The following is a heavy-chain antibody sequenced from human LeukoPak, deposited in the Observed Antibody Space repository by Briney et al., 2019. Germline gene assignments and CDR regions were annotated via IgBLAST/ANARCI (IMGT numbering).Heavy chain of an antibody. Sequence: GGSLRLSCAASGLTFSSYEMNWVRQAPGKGLEWVSYISSSGSTIYYADSVKGRFTISRDNAKNSLYLQMNSLRAEDTAVYYCAFSGIAVAGSHRWGQGTLVTVSS. J-gene: IGHJ4*02. CDR3: AFSGIAVAGSHR. D-gene: IGHD6-19*01. CDR1: GLTFSSYE. CDR2: ISSSGSTI. V-gene: IGHV3-48*03.